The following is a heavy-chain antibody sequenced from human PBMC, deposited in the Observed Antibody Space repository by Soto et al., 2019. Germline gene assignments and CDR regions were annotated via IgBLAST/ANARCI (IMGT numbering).Heavy chain of an antibody. D-gene: IGHD6-6*01. Sequence: SETLSLTCAVYGGSFSGYYWSWIRRPPGKGLEWIGEINHSGSTNYNPSLKSRVTISVDTSKNQFSLKLSSVTAADTAVYYCARVAEYSSSSGPHYFDYWGQGTLVTVSS. J-gene: IGHJ4*02. V-gene: IGHV4-34*01. CDR1: GGSFSGYY. CDR2: INHSGST. CDR3: ARVAEYSSSSGPHYFDY.